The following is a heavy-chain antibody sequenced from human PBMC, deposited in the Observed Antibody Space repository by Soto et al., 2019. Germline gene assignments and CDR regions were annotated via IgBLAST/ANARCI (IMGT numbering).Heavy chain of an antibody. Sequence: ASVKVSCKASGYTFTGYYMHWVRQAPGQGLEWMGWINPNSGGTNYAQKFQGRVTMTRDTSISTAYMELSRLRSDDTAVYYCARGNTYYDFWSGPRDYYGMDVWGQGTTVTVS. CDR2: INPNSGGT. D-gene: IGHD3-3*01. CDR3: ARGNTYYDFWSGPRDYYGMDV. J-gene: IGHJ6*02. CDR1: GYTFTGYY. V-gene: IGHV1-2*02.